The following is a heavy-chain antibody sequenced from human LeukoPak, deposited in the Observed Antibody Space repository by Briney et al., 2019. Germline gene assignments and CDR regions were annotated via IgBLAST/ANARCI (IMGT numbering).Heavy chain of an antibody. CDR2: IMQDGSDQ. Sequence: GGSLRLSCVASGLTFNRHWLSWVRPAAGTGLEWVAKIMQDGSDQYYVSSVKGRFPISSDNAKNSLYMQMNNLRDEDTAVYYCTRKAYDSDWFDFWGQGTLVTVSS. D-gene: IGHD6-19*01. J-gene: IGHJ4*02. V-gene: IGHV3-7*04. CDR3: TRKAYDSDWFDF. CDR1: GLTFNRHW.